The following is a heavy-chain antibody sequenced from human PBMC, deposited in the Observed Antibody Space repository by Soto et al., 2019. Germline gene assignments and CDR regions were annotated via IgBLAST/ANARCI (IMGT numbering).Heavy chain of an antibody. CDR1: GASVSTGVYY. CDR2: IDNSGST. J-gene: IGHJ4*02. CDR3: AGAVSDFDVRRYRTSYFDQ. Sequence: PSETLSLTCTVSGASVSTGVYYWTWNRQHPGKGLEWIGYIDNSGSTYYNPSLTGRVDISVDTTKNEFSLNLQSLTAADTAFYYCAGAVSDFDVRRYRTSYFDQWGQGILVTVSS. D-gene: IGHD3-10*02. V-gene: IGHV4-31*03.